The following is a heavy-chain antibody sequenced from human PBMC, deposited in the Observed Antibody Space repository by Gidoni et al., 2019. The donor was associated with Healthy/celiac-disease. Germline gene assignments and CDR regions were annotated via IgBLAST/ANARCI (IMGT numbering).Heavy chain of an antibody. CDR2: INPNSGGT. J-gene: IGHJ6*02. V-gene: IGHV1-2*02. CDR1: GYTFTGYY. Sequence: QVQLVQSGAEVKKPGASVKVSCKASGYTFTGYYMHWVRQAPGQGLEWMGWINPNSGGTNYAQKFQGRVTMTRDTSISTAYMELSRLRSDDTAVYYCARADVDTAMVSYYGMDVWGQGTTVTVSS. CDR3: ARADVDTAMVSYYGMDV. D-gene: IGHD5-18*01.